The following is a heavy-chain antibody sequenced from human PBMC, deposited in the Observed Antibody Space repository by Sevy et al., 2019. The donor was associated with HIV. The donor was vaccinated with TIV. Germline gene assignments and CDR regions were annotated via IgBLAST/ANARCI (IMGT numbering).Heavy chain of an antibody. Sequence: GGSLRLSCAASGFTFSNYDMHWVRQAPGKGLDWVAVISHDERYKNYGESVKVRFTISRDNFKNTLFLQMDSLRPEDTAVYFCARLVSCGGDCYYLDSWGQGALVTVSS. CDR1: GFTFSNYD. D-gene: IGHD2-21*02. CDR3: ARLVSCGGDCYYLDS. V-gene: IGHV3-30*04. CDR2: ISHDERYK. J-gene: IGHJ4*02.